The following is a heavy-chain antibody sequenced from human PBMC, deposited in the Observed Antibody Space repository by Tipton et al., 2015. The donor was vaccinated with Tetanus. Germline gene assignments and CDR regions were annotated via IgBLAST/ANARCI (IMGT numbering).Heavy chain of an antibody. Sequence: SLRLSCAASGFTFSSYAMSWVRQAPGKGLEWVSAISGSGGSTYYADSVKGRFTISRDNSKNTPYLQMNSLRAEDTAVYYCAKDAHDYGGIVGAFDIWGQGTMVTVSS. CDR2: ISGSGGST. CDR1: GFTFSSYA. V-gene: IGHV3-23*01. J-gene: IGHJ3*02. D-gene: IGHD4-23*01. CDR3: AKDAHDYGGIVGAFDI.